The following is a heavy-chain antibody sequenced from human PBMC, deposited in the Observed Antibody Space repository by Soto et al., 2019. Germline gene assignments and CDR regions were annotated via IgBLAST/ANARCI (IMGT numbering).Heavy chain of an antibody. V-gene: IGHV4-39*01. CDR3: ARPSNRGIGY. Sequence: PSETLSLTCTVSGGSISSSSYYWGWIRQPPGKGLEWIGSIYYSGSTYYNPSLKSRVTISVDTSKNQFSLKLSSVTAADTAVYYCARPSNRGIGYWGQGTLVTVSS. CDR2: IYYSGST. CDR1: GGSISSSSYY. D-gene: IGHD7-27*01. J-gene: IGHJ4*02.